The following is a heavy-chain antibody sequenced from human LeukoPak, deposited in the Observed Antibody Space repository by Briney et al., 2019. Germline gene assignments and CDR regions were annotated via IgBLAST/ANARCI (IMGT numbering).Heavy chain of an antibody. CDR2: ISSSGSTI. J-gene: IGHJ5*02. CDR3: ARDRDIVIVAATIPHWFDT. D-gene: IGHD2/OR15-2a*01. Sequence: GGSLRLSCAASGFTFNRYGINWVRQAPGKGLKWVSYISSSGSTIYYAASVKGRFTISRDNAKNSLHLQMNSLRTEDTAVYYCARDRDIVIVAATIPHWFDTWGQGALVTVSS. V-gene: IGHV3-48*04. CDR1: GFTFNRYG.